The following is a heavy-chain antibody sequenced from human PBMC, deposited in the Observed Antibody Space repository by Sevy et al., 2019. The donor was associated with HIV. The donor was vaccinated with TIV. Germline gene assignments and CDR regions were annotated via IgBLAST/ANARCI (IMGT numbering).Heavy chain of an antibody. J-gene: IGHJ5*02. V-gene: IGHV6-1*01. CDR2: TYYRSKWYN. CDR3: ARDLGSSLNWFDP. D-gene: IGHD6-13*01. Sequence: SQTLSLTCAISGDSDSSNSAAWNWIGQSTSRGLEWLGRTYYRSKWYNDYAVSVKSRITINPDTSKNQFSLQLNSVTPGDTAVYYSARDLGSSLNWFDPWGQGTLVTVSS. CDR1: GDSDSSNSAA.